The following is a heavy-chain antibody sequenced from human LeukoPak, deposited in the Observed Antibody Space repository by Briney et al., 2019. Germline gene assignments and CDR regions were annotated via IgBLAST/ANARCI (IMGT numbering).Heavy chain of an antibody. CDR1: GFTFSSYA. D-gene: IGHD1-26*01. CDR2: ISGSGGST. J-gene: IGHJ4*02. CDR3: AKDGNSEWELLRPDY. Sequence: TGGSLRLSCAASGFTFSSYAMSWVRQAPGKGLEWVSAISGSGGSTYYADSVKGRFTISRDNSKNTLYLQMNSLRAEDTAVYYCAKDGNSEWELLRPDYWGQGTLVTVSS. V-gene: IGHV3-23*01.